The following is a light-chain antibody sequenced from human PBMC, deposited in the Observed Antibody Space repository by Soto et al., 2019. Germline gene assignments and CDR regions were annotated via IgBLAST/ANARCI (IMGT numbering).Light chain of an antibody. Sequence: DIVLTQSPGTLSLSPEERATLSCRASQSISSSYLAWFQQKPGQSPRLLIYGASSRPTGIPDRFSGSGSGSGTDFTLAISRLEPEDFALYYCQQYGSSPFTFGGGTKVEIK. CDR2: GAS. CDR3: QQYGSSPFT. V-gene: IGKV3-20*01. CDR1: QSISSSY. J-gene: IGKJ4*01.